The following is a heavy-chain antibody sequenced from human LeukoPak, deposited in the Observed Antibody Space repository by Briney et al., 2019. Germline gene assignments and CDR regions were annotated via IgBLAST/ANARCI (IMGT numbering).Heavy chain of an antibody. D-gene: IGHD3-16*01. Sequence: ETLSLTCTVSGGSISSSSYYWGWIRQPPGKGLEWIGSIYYSGSTYYNPSLKSRVTISVDTSKNQFSLKLSSVTAADTAVYYCARHSGRSYVWGSYPIPNWFDPWGQGTLVTVSS. V-gene: IGHV4-39*01. CDR3: ARHSGRSYVWGSYPIPNWFDP. CDR1: GGSISSSSYY. CDR2: IYYSGST. J-gene: IGHJ5*02.